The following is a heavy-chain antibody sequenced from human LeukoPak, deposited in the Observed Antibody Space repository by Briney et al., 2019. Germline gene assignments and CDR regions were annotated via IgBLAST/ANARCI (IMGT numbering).Heavy chain of an antibody. CDR1: GGSFSGYY. J-gene: IGHJ5*02. V-gene: IGHV4-34*01. D-gene: IGHD3-9*01. CDR3: ARSAVFRRLVKKNWFDP. Sequence: SETLSLTCAVYGGSFSGYYWSWIRQPPGKGLEWIGEINHSGSTNYNPSLKSRVTISVDTSKNQFSLKLSSVTAADTAVYYCARSAVFRRLVKKNWFDPWGQGTLVTVSS. CDR2: INHSGST.